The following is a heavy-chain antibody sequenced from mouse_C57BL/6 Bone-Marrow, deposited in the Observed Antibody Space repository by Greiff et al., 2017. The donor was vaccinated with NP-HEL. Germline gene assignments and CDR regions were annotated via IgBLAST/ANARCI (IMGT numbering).Heavy chain of an antibody. CDR2: IYPGGGYT. J-gene: IGHJ3*01. Sequence: QVQLKESGAELVRPGTSVKMSCKASGYTFTNYWIGWAKQRPGHGLEWIGDIYPGGGYTNYNEKFKGKATLTADKSSSTAYMQFSSLTSEDSAIYYCARSGGYDGYYWFAYWGQGTLVTVSA. CDR1: GYTFTNYW. CDR3: ARSGGYDGYYWFAY. V-gene: IGHV1-63*01. D-gene: IGHD2-3*01.